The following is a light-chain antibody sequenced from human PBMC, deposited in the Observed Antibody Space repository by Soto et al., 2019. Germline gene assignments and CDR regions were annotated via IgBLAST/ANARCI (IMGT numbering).Light chain of an antibody. Sequence: DIQMTQSPSTLSSSVGDRVTITCRASQSITNRLAWFQQKPGKAPKLLIYDASSLESGVPQRFSGSGSGTEFTLTISSLQTDDFSTYYCQQYHSYWTFGQGTKVDI. CDR2: DAS. J-gene: IGKJ1*01. V-gene: IGKV1-5*01. CDR1: QSITNR. CDR3: QQYHSYWT.